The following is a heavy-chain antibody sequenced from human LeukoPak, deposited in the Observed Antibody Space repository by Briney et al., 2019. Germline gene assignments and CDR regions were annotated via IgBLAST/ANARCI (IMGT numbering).Heavy chain of an antibody. J-gene: IGHJ6*02. Sequence: GGSLRLSCAASGFTFDDYTMHWVRQAPGKGLEWVSLISWDGGSTYYADSVKGRFTISRDNSKNSLYLQMNSLRTGDTALYYCAKAIDYYDSSGNGMDVWGQGTTVTVSS. V-gene: IGHV3-43*01. CDR2: ISWDGGST. D-gene: IGHD3-22*01. CDR1: GFTFDDYT. CDR3: AKAIDYYDSSGNGMDV.